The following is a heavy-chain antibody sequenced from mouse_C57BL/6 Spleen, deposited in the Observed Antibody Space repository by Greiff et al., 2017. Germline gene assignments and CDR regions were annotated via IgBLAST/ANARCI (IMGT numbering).Heavy chain of an antibody. CDR2: IYPGDGDT. J-gene: IGHJ1*03. Sequence: QVQLQQSGPELVKPGASVKISCKASGYAFSSSWMNWVKQRPGKGLEWIGRIYPGDGDTNYNGKFKGKATLTADKSSSTAYMQLSSLTSEDSAVYFCARRGYGYYEDWYFDVWGTGTTVTVSS. D-gene: IGHD2-3*01. CDR3: ARRGYGYYEDWYFDV. V-gene: IGHV1-82*01. CDR1: GYAFSSSW.